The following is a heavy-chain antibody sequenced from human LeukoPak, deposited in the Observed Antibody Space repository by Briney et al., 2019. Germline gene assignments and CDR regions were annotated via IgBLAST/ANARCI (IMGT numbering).Heavy chain of an antibody. Sequence: ASVKVSCKASGYTFTSYWIQWVRQAPGQGLEWMGLINPNGGSTAYAHRFQGRVTMTRDTSTSTVYMDFSSLRSEDTALYYCARGLLGYCSGGSCYKGESWGQGTLVTVSS. CDR3: ARGLLGYCSGGSCYKGES. J-gene: IGHJ4*02. V-gene: IGHV1-46*01. CDR2: INPNGGST. D-gene: IGHD2-15*01. CDR1: GYTFTSYW.